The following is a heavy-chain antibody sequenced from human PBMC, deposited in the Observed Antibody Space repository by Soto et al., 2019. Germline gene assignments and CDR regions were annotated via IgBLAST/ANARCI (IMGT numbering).Heavy chain of an antibody. D-gene: IGHD5-12*01. CDR3: AREQGKSGSSSYCYGMDV. J-gene: IGHJ6*02. V-gene: IGHV1-46*03. CDR1: GYTFTSYY. Sequence: QVQLVQSGAEVKKPGASVKVSCKASGYTFTSYYMHWVRQAPGQGLEWMGIINPSGGSTSYAQKFQGGVTMTRDTSTRTVYMELSSLRSEDTAVYYCAREQGKSGSSSYCYGMDVWGQGTTVTVSS. CDR2: INPSGGST.